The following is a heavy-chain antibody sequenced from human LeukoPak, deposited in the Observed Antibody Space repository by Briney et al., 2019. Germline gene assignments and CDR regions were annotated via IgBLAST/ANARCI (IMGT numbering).Heavy chain of an antibody. CDR3: ARDRTGNYCIDY. CDR2: ISYDGSRK. J-gene: IGHJ4*02. D-gene: IGHD1-26*01. CDR1: GFSFSNYG. V-gene: IGHV3-30-3*01. Sequence: PGGSLRLSCAASGFSFSNYGMHWVRQAPGKGLEGVAVISYDGSRKYYADSVKGRFTISRDNSENTVYLQMNSLRAEDTAVYYCARDRTGNYCIDYWGQGTLVTVSS.